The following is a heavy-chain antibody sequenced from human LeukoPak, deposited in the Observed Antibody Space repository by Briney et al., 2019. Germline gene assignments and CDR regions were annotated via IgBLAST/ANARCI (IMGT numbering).Heavy chain of an antibody. J-gene: IGHJ4*02. CDR1: GGSISSGDYY. Sequence: SETLSLTCTVSGGSISSGDYYWSWIRQPPGKGLEWIGYIYYSGSTYYNPSLKIRVTISVDRSKNQFSLKLSSVTAADTAVYYCARDRSSSVDYWGQGTLVTVSS. CDR2: IYYSGST. CDR3: ARDRSSSVDY. V-gene: IGHV4-30-4*01. D-gene: IGHD6-6*01.